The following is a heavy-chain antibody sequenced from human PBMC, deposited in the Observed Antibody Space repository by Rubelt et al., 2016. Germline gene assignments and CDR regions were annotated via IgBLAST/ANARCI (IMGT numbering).Heavy chain of an antibody. V-gene: IGHV1-46*01. CDR1: GYTFTSYY. J-gene: IGHJ4*02. Sequence: GYTFTSYYMHWVRQAPGQGLEWMGIINPSGGSTSYAQKFQGRVTMTRDTSTSTAYMELRRLRSDDTAVYYCARGVSEYDSSGYYYLFYFDYWGQGTLVTVSS. CDR2: INPSGGST. D-gene: IGHD3-22*01. CDR3: ARGVSEYDSSGYYYLFYFDY.